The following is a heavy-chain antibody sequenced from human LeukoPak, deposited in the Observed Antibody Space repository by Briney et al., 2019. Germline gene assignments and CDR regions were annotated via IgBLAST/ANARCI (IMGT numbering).Heavy chain of an antibody. D-gene: IGHD3-10*02. CDR3: ARGALHVFDY. CDR2: ISTSGSTT. J-gene: IGHJ4*02. Sequence: PGGSLRLSCAASGFTFSDYEINWVRQAPGKGLEWVSCISTSGSTTYYADSVKGRFTISRDNAKNSLFVQMNTLTVEDTAVYYCARGALHVFDYWGQGTPVTVSS. V-gene: IGHV3-48*03. CDR1: GFTFSDYE.